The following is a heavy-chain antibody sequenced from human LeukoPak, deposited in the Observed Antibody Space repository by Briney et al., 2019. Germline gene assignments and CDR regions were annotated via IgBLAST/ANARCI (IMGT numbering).Heavy chain of an antibody. CDR2: ISWNSGSI. J-gene: IGHJ6*03. CDR3: ARDRWLQSLTLSYYYYMDV. D-gene: IGHD5-24*01. V-gene: IGHV3-9*01. Sequence: PGRSLRLSCAASKFTFDDYAMHWVRQAPGKGLEWVSGISWNSGSIGYADSVKGRFTISRDNAKNSLYLKMNSLSAEDTAVYYCARDRWLQSLTLSYYYYMDVWGKGTTVTVSS. CDR1: KFTFDDYA.